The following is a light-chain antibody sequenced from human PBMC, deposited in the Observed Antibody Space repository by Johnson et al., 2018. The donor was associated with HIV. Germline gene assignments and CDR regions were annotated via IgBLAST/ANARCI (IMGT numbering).Light chain of an antibody. V-gene: IGLV1-51*02. CDR3: GAWDSSLSAYV. Sequence: QSVLTQPSSVSAAPGQKVTISCSGSSSNIGNNYVSWYQQLPGTAPKFLIYENYKRPSGIPDRFSGSKSGTSATLGITGLQTGDEADYYCGAWDSSLSAYVFGTGTKVTVL. CDR2: ENY. J-gene: IGLJ1*01. CDR1: SSNIGNNY.